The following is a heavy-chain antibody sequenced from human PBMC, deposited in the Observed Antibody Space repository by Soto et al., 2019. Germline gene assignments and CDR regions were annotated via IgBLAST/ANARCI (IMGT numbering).Heavy chain of an antibody. Sequence: SENLSLPCTVSGGSINGDYWSWIRQPPGKGLEWIGYMYKTGSTVYNPSFKSRVTISVDTSKNQFSLKLNSVTAADTAVYYCARDLWGYCGTDCYPLDVWGQGTTVTVSS. CDR1: GGSINGDY. V-gene: IGHV4-59*01. D-gene: IGHD2-21*02. J-gene: IGHJ6*02. CDR2: MYKTGST. CDR3: ARDLWGYCGTDCYPLDV.